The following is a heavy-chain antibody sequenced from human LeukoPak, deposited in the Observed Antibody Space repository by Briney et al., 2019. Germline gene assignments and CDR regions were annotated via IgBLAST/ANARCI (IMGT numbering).Heavy chain of an antibody. CDR2: IYYSGST. J-gene: IGHJ4*02. CDR1: GGSISSSSYY. Sequence: QPSETLSLTCTVSGGSISSSSYYWGWIRQLPGKGLEWIGSIYYSGSTNSNPSLKSRVTISIDTSKNQFSLKLSSVTAADTAVYYCARGSPVDYWGQGTLVTVSS. CDR3: ARGSPVDY. V-gene: IGHV4-39*07.